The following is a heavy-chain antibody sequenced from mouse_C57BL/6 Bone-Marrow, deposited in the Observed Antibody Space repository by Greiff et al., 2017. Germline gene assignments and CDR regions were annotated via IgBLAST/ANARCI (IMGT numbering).Heavy chain of an antibody. CDR1: GYAFTNYL. Sequence: VQLQQSGAELVRPGTSVKVSCKASGYAFTNYLIEWVKQRPGQGLEWIGVINPGSGGTNYNEKLKGKATLTADKSSSTAYMQRSSLTSEDSAVYFCARSLYYYYAMDYWGQGTSVT. CDR2: INPGSGGT. CDR3: ARSLYYYYAMDY. J-gene: IGHJ4*01. D-gene: IGHD2-1*01. V-gene: IGHV1-54*01.